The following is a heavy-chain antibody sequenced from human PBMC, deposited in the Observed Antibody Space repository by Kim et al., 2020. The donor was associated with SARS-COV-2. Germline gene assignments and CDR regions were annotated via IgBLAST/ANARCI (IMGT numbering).Heavy chain of an antibody. Sequence: SVKVSCKASGGTFSSYAISWVRQAPGQGLEWMGGIIPIFGTANYAQKFQGRVTITADESTSTAYMELSSLRSEDTAVYYCARSGSWAMIPPHNWFDPWGQGTLVTVSS. CDR2: IIPIFGTA. V-gene: IGHV1-69*13. D-gene: IGHD3-22*01. CDR3: ARSGSWAMIPPHNWFDP. CDR1: GGTFSSYA. J-gene: IGHJ5*02.